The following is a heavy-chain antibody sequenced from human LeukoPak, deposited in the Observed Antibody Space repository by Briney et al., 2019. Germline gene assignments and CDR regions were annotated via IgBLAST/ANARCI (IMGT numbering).Heavy chain of an antibody. Sequence: ASVKVSCKASGYTFTSYGISGVRQAPGQGLEWMGWISAYNGNTNYAQKLQGRVTMTTDTSTSKAYMALRRLRSDDTAVYYCARDHHITIFGVVIFDYYYYGMDVWGQGTTVTVSS. D-gene: IGHD3-3*01. CDR3: ARDHHITIFGVVIFDYYYYGMDV. CDR2: ISAYNGNT. CDR1: GYTFTSYG. J-gene: IGHJ6*02. V-gene: IGHV1-18*01.